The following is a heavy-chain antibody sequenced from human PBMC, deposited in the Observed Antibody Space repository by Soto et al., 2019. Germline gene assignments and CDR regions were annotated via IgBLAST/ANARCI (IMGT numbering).Heavy chain of an antibody. CDR3: ARLSIAVAGTRSANWFEP. J-gene: IGHJ5*02. D-gene: IGHD6-19*01. V-gene: IGHV4-39*01. Sequence: SETLSLTCXVSGGSISSSSYYWVFIRHPPWKWLEWIGSIYYSGSTYYNPSLKSRVTISVDTSKNQFSLKLSSVTAADTAVYYCARLSIAVAGTRSANWFEPWGQGTLVTVSS. CDR2: IYYSGST. CDR1: GGSISSSSYY.